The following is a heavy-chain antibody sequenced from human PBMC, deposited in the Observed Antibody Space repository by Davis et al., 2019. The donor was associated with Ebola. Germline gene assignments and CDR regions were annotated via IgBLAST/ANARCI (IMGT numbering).Heavy chain of an antibody. CDR1: DNTFTNYW. J-gene: IGHJ3*02. D-gene: IGHD1-20*01. V-gene: IGHV5-51*01. Sequence: GESLKISCKGSDNTFTNYWIGWFRQMPGKGLEWMGIIYTGASDTRYSPSFRGQVTISADKSIKTAFLQWSSLKASDTAMYYCASLRRTITGMDDAFDIWGQGTMVTVSS. CDR3: ASLRRTITGMDDAFDI. CDR2: IYTGASDT.